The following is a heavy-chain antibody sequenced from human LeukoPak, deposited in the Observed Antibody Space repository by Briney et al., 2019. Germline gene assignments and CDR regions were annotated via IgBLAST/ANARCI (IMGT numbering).Heavy chain of an antibody. D-gene: IGHD6-13*01. CDR2: IIPILGIA. Sequence: ASVKVSCKASGGTFSSHAISWVRQAPGQGLEWMGRIIPILGIANYAQKFQGRVTITADKSTSTAYMELSSLRSEDTAVYYCARVSAAAGTYYFDYWGQGTLVTVSS. CDR1: GGTFSSHA. V-gene: IGHV1-69*04. CDR3: ARVSAAAGTYYFDY. J-gene: IGHJ4*02.